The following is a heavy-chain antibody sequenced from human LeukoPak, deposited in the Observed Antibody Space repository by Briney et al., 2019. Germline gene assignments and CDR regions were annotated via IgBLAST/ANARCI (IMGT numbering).Heavy chain of an antibody. CDR1: GGSISSSSYY. Sequence: SETLSLTCTVSGGSISSSSYYWGWIRQPPGKGLEWIGSIYYSGSTYYNPSLKSEVTISVDTSKNQFSLKLSSVTAADTAVFYCARVWGAPGSIVYWGQGTLVTVSS. CDR3: ARVWGAPGSIVY. D-gene: IGHD7-27*01. CDR2: IYYSGST. J-gene: IGHJ4*02. V-gene: IGHV4-39*01.